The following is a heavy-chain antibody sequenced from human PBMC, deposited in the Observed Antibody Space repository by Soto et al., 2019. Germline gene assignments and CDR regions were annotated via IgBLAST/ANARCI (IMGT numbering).Heavy chain of an antibody. V-gene: IGHV1-69*13. CDR2: IIPIFGTA. CDR3: AYYGDYRYYGMDV. D-gene: IGHD4-17*01. CDR1: GGTFSSYA. J-gene: IGHJ6*02. Sequence: GASVKVSCKASGGTFSSYAISWVRQAPGQGLEWMGGIIPIFGTANYAQKFQGRVTITADESTSTAYMELSSLRSEDTAVYYCAYYGDYRYYGMDVWGQGTTVTVYS.